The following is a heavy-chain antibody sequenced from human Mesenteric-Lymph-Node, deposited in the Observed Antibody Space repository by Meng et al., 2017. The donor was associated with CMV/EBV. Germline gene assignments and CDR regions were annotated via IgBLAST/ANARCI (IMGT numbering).Heavy chain of an antibody. CDR2: ISYDGSNK. J-gene: IGHJ4*02. CDR1: GFTFSSYA. Sequence: LSLTCAASGFTFSSYAMHWVRQAPGKGLEWVAVISYDGSNKYYADSVKGRFTISRDNSKNTLYLQMNSLRAEDTAVYYCARALARSGYSYGPFDYWGQGTLVTVSS. V-gene: IGHV3-30-3*01. D-gene: IGHD5-18*01. CDR3: ARALARSGYSYGPFDY.